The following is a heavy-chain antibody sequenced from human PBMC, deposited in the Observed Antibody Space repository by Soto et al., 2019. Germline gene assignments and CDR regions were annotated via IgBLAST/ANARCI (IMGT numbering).Heavy chain of an antibody. CDR2: INHSGST. CDR3: ARRQRTYYFDN. V-gene: IGHV4-34*01. J-gene: IGHJ4*02. CDR1: GGSFSGYY. Sequence: SETLSLTCAVYGGSFSGYYWSWIRQPPGKGLEWIGEINHSGSTNYNPSLKSRVTISVDTSKNQFSLKLSSVTAADTAVYYCARRQRTYYFDNWGQGALVTVSS.